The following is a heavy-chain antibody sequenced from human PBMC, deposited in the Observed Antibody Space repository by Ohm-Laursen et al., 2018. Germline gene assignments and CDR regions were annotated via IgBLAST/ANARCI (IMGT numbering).Heavy chain of an antibody. CDR3: ARDSSGWQENY. Sequence: SLRLSCAASGFTFSDYYMSWIRQAPGKGLEWVSYISSSGSTIYYAGSVKGRFTISRDNAKNSLYLQMNSLRADDTAVYYCARDSSGWQENYWGQGTLVTVSS. J-gene: IGHJ4*02. D-gene: IGHD6-19*01. V-gene: IGHV3-11*04. CDR1: GFTFSDYY. CDR2: ISSSGSTI.